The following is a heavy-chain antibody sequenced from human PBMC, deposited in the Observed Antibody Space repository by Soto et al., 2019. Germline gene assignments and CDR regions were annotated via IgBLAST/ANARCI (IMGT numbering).Heavy chain of an antibody. CDR2: IYNTGNA. J-gene: IGHJ4*01. Sequence: SETLSLTCTVSGASITSGGYYWSWIRQHPEKGLECLGYIYNTGNAYYNPSLKSRVTISIDTSEDQFSLKVNSVTAADTAVYFCARGYSGYDYNSDYWGQGIPVTVSS. CDR1: GASITSGGYY. V-gene: IGHV4-31*03. CDR3: ARGYSGYDYNSDY. D-gene: IGHD5-12*01.